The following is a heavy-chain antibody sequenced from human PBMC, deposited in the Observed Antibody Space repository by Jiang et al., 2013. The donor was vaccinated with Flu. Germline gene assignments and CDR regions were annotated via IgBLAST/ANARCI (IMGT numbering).Heavy chain of an antibody. V-gene: IGHV4-34*01. Sequence: GSGLVKPSETLSLTCAVYGGSFSGYYWSWIRQPPGKGLEWIGEINHSGSTNYNPSLKSRVTISVDTSKNQFSLKLSSVTAADTAVYYCARKQPRYFDWLGFVGHWGQGTLVTVSS. D-gene: IGHD3-9*01. CDR1: GGSFSGYY. CDR2: INHSGST. CDR3: ARKQPRYFDWLGFVGH. J-gene: IGHJ5*02.